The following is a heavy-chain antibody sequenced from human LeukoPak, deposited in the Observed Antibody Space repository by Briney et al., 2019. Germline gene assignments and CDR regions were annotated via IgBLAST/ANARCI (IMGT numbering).Heavy chain of an antibody. Sequence: GGSLRLSCAASGFIFNTFWMNWVRLTPGKGREWVAKINQDGSDMYYVDSVKGRFFVSRDNARNLVYLQMNSLRVDDTAVYYCARDFPGIGRGTFDLWGQGTIISVSS. V-gene: IGHV3-7*03. CDR1: GFIFNTFW. CDR2: INQDGSDM. J-gene: IGHJ3*01. CDR3: ARDFPGIGRGTFDL. D-gene: IGHD3-10*01.